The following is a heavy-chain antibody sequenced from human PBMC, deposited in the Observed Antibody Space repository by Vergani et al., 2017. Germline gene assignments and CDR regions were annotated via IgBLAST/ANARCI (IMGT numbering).Heavy chain of an antibody. Sequence: EVQLVESGGGLVQPGGSLRLSCAASGFTFSSYSMNWVRQAPGKGLEWVSYISSSSSTIYYADSVKGRFTISRDNAKNSLYLQMNSLRDEDTAVYYCARECLTASSSGYLRWFAPWGQGCLVTVSS. CDR1: GFTFSSYS. CDR3: ARECLTASSSGYLRWFAP. J-gene: IGHJ5*02. V-gene: IGHV3-48*02. CDR2: ISSSSSTI. D-gene: IGHD3-22*01.